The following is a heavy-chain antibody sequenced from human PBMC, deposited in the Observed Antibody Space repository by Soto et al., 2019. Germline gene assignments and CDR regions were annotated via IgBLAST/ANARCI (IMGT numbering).Heavy chain of an antibody. J-gene: IGHJ6*02. CDR2: IWYDGSNK. CDR1: GFTFSSYG. Sequence: QVQLVESGGGVVQPGRSLSLSCAASGFTFSSYGIHWVRQAPGKGLEWVAVIWYDGSNKYYADSVKGRFTISRDNSKNTLYQQMSSERAEDTAVYYCARGVRVRGIKYIGMDVWGQGTTVTVSS. CDR3: ARGVRVRGIKYIGMDV. V-gene: IGHV3-33*01. D-gene: IGHD3-10*01.